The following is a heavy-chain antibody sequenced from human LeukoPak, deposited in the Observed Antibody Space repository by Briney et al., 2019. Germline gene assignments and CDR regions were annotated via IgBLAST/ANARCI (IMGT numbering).Heavy chain of an antibody. J-gene: IGHJ4*02. CDR2: INHSGST. D-gene: IGHD4-11*01. V-gene: IGHV4-34*01. CDR3: ASGEDYPLDY. Sequence: SETLSLTCAVYGGSFSGYYWSWIRQPPGKGLEWVGEINHSGSTNYNPSLKSRLTISVDTSKNQFPLKLSSVTAADTAVYYCASGEDYPLDYWGQGTLVTVSS. CDR1: GGSFSGYY.